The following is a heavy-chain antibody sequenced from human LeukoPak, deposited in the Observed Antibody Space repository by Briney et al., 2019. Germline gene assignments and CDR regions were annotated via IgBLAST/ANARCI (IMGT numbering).Heavy chain of an antibody. Sequence: GGSLRLSCAASGLTGSHNYVSWVRQAPGKGLEWVSAIHTSGDTCYADSVKGRFTISRDTSKNTLYLQINSLRVEDTAVYYCIVFGDSNHWGQGTLVTVS. D-gene: IGHD4-17*01. CDR2: IHTSGDT. V-gene: IGHV3-53*01. CDR3: IVFGDSNH. CDR1: GLTGSHNY. J-gene: IGHJ5*02.